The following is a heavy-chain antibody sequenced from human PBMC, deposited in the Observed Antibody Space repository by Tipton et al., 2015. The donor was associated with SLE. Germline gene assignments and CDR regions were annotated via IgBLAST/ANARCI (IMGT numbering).Heavy chain of an antibody. Sequence: TLSLTCTVSGDSISSQHWSWIRQPPGKGLEWIGYMSYSGSTNYNPSLKSRLTISLDTSKNQISLRLSSVTAADTAVYYCAGEWGRDAFDVWGQGTMVTVSS. J-gene: IGHJ3*01. CDR3: AGEWGRDAFDV. D-gene: IGHD3-16*01. V-gene: IGHV4-59*11. CDR2: MSYSGST. CDR1: GDSISSQH.